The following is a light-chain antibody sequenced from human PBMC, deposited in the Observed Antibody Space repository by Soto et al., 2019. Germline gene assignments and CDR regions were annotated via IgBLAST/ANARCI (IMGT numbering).Light chain of an antibody. CDR2: KNN. Sequence: QAVVTQPPSASETPGQRVTISCSGSSSNIGRNYVYWYQQLPGTAPKLLIYKNNQRPSGVPDRFSGSKSGTSASLAISGLRSEDEAAYYCTAWDGSLSGWVFGGGTKLTVL. V-gene: IGLV1-47*01. CDR1: SSNIGRNY. CDR3: TAWDGSLSGWV. J-gene: IGLJ3*02.